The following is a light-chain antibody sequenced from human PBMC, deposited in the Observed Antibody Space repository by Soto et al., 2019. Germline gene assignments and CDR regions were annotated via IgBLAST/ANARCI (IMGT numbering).Light chain of an antibody. J-gene: IGKJ1*01. CDR1: QSVSNSY. CDR3: QQYGSSTRT. V-gene: IGKV3-20*01. CDR2: GAS. Sequence: EIVLTQSPGTLSLSPGERATLSCRASQSVSNSYLAWYQQKLGQAPRLLIYGASTRDPGIPDRFSGSGSGTDFTLTISRLEPEDFALYYCQQYGSSTRTFGPGTKVEIQ.